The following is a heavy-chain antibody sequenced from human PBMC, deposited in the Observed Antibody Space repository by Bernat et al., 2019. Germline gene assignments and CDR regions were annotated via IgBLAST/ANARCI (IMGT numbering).Heavy chain of an antibody. CDR1: GFTFSNAW. Sequence: EVQLVESGGGLVKPGGSLRLSCAASGFTFSNAWMSWVRQAPGKGLEWVGCIKSKSDGGTTDYAAPGKGRFTISRDDSKNTLYLQMNSLKTEDTAVLYCDADSDDRSGSSPSCYYYYVDYWGQGTLVTVSS. D-gene: IGHD2-2*01. CDR3: DADSDDRSGSSPSCYYYYVDY. V-gene: IGHV3-15*01. J-gene: IGHJ4*02. CDR2: IKSKSDGGTT.